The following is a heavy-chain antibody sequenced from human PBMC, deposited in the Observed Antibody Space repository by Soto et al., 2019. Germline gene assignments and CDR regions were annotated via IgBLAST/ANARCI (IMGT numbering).Heavy chain of an antibody. CDR2: INQDGSGK. Sequence: EVQLVESGGGLVQPGGSLRLSCAASGFTFSSYWMSWVRQAPGKGLECVANINQDGSGKYYLDSVKGRFTISRDNAKNSLSLQMNSLRAEDTAVYYCAVQGATFNYLGQGTLVTVSS. D-gene: IGHD1-26*01. J-gene: IGHJ4*02. CDR1: GFTFSSYW. CDR3: AVQGATFNY. V-gene: IGHV3-7*01.